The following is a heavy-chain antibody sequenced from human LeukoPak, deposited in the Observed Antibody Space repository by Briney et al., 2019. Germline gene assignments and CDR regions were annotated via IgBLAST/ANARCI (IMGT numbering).Heavy chain of an antibody. CDR1: GGSISSYY. CDR3: ASNYYGSGSLDY. J-gene: IGHJ4*02. D-gene: IGHD3-10*01. CDR2: IYYSGST. Sequence: SETQSLTCTVSGGSISSYYWSWIRQPPGKGLEWIGYIYYSGSTNYNPSLKSRVPISVDTSKNQFSLKVSSVTAADTAVYYCASNYYGSGSLDYWGQGNLVTVSS. V-gene: IGHV4-59*08.